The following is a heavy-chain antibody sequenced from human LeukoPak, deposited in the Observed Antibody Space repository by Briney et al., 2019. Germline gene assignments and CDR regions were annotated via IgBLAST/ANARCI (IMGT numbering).Heavy chain of an antibody. Sequence: GGSLRLSCAASGFTFSSYGMHWVRQAPGKGLEWVAVIWYDGSNKYYADSVKGRFTISRDNSKNTLYLQMNSLRAEDTAVYYCARDPYGCSGFYYYYGMDVWGQGTTVTVSS. CDR2: IWYDGSNK. D-gene: IGHD3-10*02. J-gene: IGHJ6*02. V-gene: IGHV3-33*08. CDR3: ARDPYGCSGFYYYYGMDV. CDR1: GFTFSSYG.